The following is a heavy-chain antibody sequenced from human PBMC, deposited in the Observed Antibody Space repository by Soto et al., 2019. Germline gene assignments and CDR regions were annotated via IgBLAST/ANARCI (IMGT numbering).Heavy chain of an antibody. J-gene: IGHJ4*02. D-gene: IGHD3-9*01. Sequence: VQLLESGGGLVQPGGSLRLSCAASGFTFSNYAMSWVRQAPGKGLEWVSGMSNSGSRTYYADSVKGRFIISRDNSKNTMYLQMNSLRPEDTAVYYCGKAYFDILTGYFGDYWGQGTLVSVPS. CDR3: GKAYFDILTGYFGDY. CDR2: MSNSGSRT. CDR1: GFTFSNYA. V-gene: IGHV3-23*01.